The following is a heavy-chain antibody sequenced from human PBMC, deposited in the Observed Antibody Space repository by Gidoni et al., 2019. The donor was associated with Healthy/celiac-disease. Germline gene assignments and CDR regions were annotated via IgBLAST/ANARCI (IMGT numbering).Heavy chain of an antibody. CDR3: AKDARRSSSWYWDY. CDR1: GFTFSSYA. J-gene: IGHJ4*02. CDR2: ISGRGGST. V-gene: IGHV3-23*01. Sequence: EVQLLESGGGLVQPGGSLRLSCAASGFTFSSYAMSWVRQAPGKGLEWVSAISGRGGSTYDADSVKGRFTISRDNSKNTLYLQMNSLRAEDTAVYYCAKDARRSSSWYWDYWGQGTLVTVSS. D-gene: IGHD6-13*01.